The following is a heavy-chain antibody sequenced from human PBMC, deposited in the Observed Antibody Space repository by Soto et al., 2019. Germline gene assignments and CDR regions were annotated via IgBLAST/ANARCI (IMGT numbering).Heavy chain of an antibody. V-gene: IGHV1-24*01. CDR3: ATDTPSSYSSSWYGGDY. CDR1: GYTLTELS. D-gene: IGHD6-13*01. Sequence: ASVKVSCKVSGYTLTELSMHWVRQAPGKGLEWMGGFDPEDGETIYAQKFQGRVTMTEDTSIDTAYMELSSLRSEDTAVYYCATDTPSSYSSSWYGGDYWGQGTLVTVSS. J-gene: IGHJ4*02. CDR2: FDPEDGET.